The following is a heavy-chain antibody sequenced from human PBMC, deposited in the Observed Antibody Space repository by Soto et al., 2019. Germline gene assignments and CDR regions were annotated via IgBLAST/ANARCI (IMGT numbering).Heavy chain of an antibody. J-gene: IGHJ6*02. CDR2: IHFGGNT. CDR1: GDSISTNNYF. D-gene: IGHD6-19*01. CDR3: RRSSRYSTDV. V-gene: IGHV4-39*01. Sequence: SETLSLTCTVSGDSISTNNYFWGWIRQPPGKGLEWVATIHFGGNTYYSPPLKSRVNIFVDTSKNQFSLNLISVTAADTAVYYCRRSSRYSTDVWGQGITVTVSS.